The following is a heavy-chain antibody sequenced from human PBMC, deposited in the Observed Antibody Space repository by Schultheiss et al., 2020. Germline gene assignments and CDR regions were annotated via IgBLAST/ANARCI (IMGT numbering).Heavy chain of an antibody. Sequence: SETLSLTCTVSGGSISSYYWSWIRQPPGKGLEWIGYIYYSGSTNYSPSLKSRVTMSVDKSKNQFSLKLNSVTAADTATYYCARTQDSSGYWFDYWGQGTLVTVSS. CDR2: IYYSGST. CDR1: GGSISSYY. V-gene: IGHV4-59*12. CDR3: ARTQDSSGYWFDY. D-gene: IGHD3-22*01. J-gene: IGHJ4*02.